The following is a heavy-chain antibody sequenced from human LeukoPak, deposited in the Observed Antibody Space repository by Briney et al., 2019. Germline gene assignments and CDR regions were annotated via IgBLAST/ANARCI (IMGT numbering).Heavy chain of an antibody. V-gene: IGHV4-38-2*02. Sequence: PSETLSLTCIVSGYSISSGYYWGWIRQPPGKGLEWIGNLYHSGSTYYNPSLRSRATISGDTSKNQFSLSLSSVTAADTAVYYCARECSSTTCYTRSFGPWGQGTLVPVSS. D-gene: IGHD2-2*02. CDR1: GYSISSGYY. CDR3: ARECSSTTCYTRSFGP. CDR2: LYHSGST. J-gene: IGHJ5*02.